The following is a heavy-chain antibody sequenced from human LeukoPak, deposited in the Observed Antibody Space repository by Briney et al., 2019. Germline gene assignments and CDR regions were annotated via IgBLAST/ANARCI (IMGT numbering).Heavy chain of an antibody. CDR2: IYTSGNT. V-gene: IGHV4-4*07. Sequence: SETLSLTCAVSGGSISGYYWNWIRQPAGKGLEWIGRIYTSGNTNYNPSLKSRVTMSVDTSKNQFSLKLSSVTAADTAVYYCARDALYCSSTSCYRYWYFDLWGRGTLVTVSS. J-gene: IGHJ2*01. D-gene: IGHD2-2*01. CDR3: ARDALYCSSTSCYRYWYFDL. CDR1: GGSISGYY.